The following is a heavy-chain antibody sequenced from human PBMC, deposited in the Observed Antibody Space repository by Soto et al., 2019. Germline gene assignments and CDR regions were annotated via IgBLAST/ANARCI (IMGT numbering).Heavy chain of an antibody. CDR1: GFSLSSNRMA. V-gene: IGHV2-5*02. D-gene: IGHD6-19*01. CDR2: IYWDDDK. CDR3: AHIVVAGLGYYFDY. J-gene: IGHJ4*02. Sequence: QITLKESGPTLVKPTQPLTLTCTFSGFSLSSNRMAVGWIRQPPGKALEWLALIYWDDDKRDSPFLKSRLTITKDPSKNQVVLTMSNMDPVDTARYYCAHIVVAGLGYYFDYWGQGTLVTVSS.